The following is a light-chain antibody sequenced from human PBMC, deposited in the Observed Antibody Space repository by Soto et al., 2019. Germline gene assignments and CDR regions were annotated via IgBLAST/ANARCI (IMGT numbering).Light chain of an antibody. V-gene: IGKV3-15*01. J-gene: IGKJ1*01. CDR2: GAS. CDR1: QSVSSN. Sequence: ETVMTQSPATLSVSPGESATLSCRASQSVSSNLAWYQQRPGQAPRLLIYGASTRATGIPARFSGSGSGTDFTLTISSLQSEDFALYYCQQYNNWPPWTFGQGTKVEIK. CDR3: QQYNNWPPWT.